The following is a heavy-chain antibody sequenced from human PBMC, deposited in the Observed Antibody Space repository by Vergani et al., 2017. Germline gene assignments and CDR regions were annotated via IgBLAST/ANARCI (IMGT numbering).Heavy chain of an antibody. CDR1: GYTFTGYY. CDR2: INPNSGGT. CDR3: ARAESYYDFWSGQGYYYYYGMDV. V-gene: IGHV1-2*02. Sequence: QVQLVQSGAEVKKPGASVKVSCMASGYTFTGYYMHWVRQAPGQGLEWMGWINPNSGGTNYAQKFQGRVTMTRDTSISTAYMELSRLRSDDTAVYYCARAESYYDFWSGQGYYYYYGMDVWGQGTTVTVSS. D-gene: IGHD3-3*01. J-gene: IGHJ6*02.